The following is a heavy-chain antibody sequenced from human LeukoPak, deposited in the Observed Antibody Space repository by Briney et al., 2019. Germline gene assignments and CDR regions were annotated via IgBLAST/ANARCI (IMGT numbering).Heavy chain of an antibody. V-gene: IGHV1-8*03. D-gene: IGHD2-15*01. J-gene: IGHJ4*02. CDR2: MNPNSGNT. Sequence: ASVKVSCKASGYTFTCYDINWVRQATGQGLEWMGWMNPNSGNTGYAQKFHGRVTITRNTSISTAYMELSSLRSEDTAVYYCARAGGYCGRISCPYYFDYWGQGSLVAVSS. CDR3: ARAGGYCGRISCPYYFDY. CDR1: GYTFTCYD.